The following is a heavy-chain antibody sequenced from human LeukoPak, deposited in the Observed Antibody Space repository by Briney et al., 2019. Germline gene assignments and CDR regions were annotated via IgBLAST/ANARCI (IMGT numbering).Heavy chain of an antibody. D-gene: IGHD6-19*01. CDR2: IYNADET. J-gene: IGHJ4*02. CDR3: VGASRWLAFDH. CDR1: GITVGGIH. Sequence: GGSLRLSCAVSGITVGGIHMAWVCQAPGKGLEWVSVIYNADETYYADSVRGRFSVSRDRSKNTLSLQMSTLRVDDTAVYYCVGASRWLAFDHWGQGTLLTVSS. V-gene: IGHV3-66*01.